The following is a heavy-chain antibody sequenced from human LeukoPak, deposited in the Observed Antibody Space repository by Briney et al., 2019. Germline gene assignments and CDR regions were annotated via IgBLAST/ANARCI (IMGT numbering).Heavy chain of an antibody. V-gene: IGHV1-46*01. J-gene: IGHJ6*02. CDR1: GYTFTSYY. D-gene: IGHD2-2*01. CDR3: ARESSSTLYGMDV. CDR2: INPSGGST. Sequence: ASVKVSCKASGYTFTSYYMHWVRQAPGQGLAWMGIINPSGGSTSYAQKFQGRVTMTRDTSTSTVYMELSSLRSEDTAVYYCARESSSTLYGMDVWGQGTTVTVSS.